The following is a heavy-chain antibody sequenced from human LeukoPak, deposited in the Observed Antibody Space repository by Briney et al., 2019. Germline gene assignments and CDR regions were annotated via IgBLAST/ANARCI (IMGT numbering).Heavy chain of an antibody. Sequence: PSETLSLTCTVSGGSMSTYYWTWIRQPPGKGLEWIGFIYYTGSTNYNPSLKSRVAISVDTSKNQFSLKLSSVTAADTAVYYCAGMRITTPTVRTLDYWGQGTVVTVSS. V-gene: IGHV4-59*01. CDR3: AGMRITTPTVRTLDY. CDR2: IYYTGST. J-gene: IGHJ4*02. CDR1: GGSMSTYY. D-gene: IGHD1-14*01.